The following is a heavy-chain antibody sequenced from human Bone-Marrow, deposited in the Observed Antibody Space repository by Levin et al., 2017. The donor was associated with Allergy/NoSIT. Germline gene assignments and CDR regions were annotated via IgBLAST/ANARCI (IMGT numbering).Heavy chain of an antibody. CDR2: MNPNSANT. J-gene: IGHJ5*02. CDR1: GYTFASYD. CDR3: ARPKAENCSSTSCSEEGFDP. Sequence: ASVKVSCKASGYTFASYDINWVRQATGQGLEWMGWMNPNSANTGYAQKFQGRVTMTSNTSISTAYMELSSLRSEDTAVYYCARPKAENCSSTSCSEEGFDPWGQGTLVTVSS. D-gene: IGHD2-2*01. V-gene: IGHV1-8*01.